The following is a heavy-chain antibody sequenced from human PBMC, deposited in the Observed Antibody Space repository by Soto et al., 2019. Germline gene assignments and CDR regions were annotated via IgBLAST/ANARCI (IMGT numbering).Heavy chain of an antibody. Sequence: PSQTLSLTCAISGDSVSSNSAAWNLISQSPSRGLEWLGRTYYRSKLYNHYAVSVKSRITVNPDTSKNQFSLQLNSVTPEDTAVYYCARSGPRGYLDYWGQGNWVTVSS. V-gene: IGHV6-1*01. J-gene: IGHJ4*02. CDR2: TYYRSKLYN. D-gene: IGHD3-16*02. CDR3: ARSGPRGYLDY. CDR1: GDSVSSNSAA.